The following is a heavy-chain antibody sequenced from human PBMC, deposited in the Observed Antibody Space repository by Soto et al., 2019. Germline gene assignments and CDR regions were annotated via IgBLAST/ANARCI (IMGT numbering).Heavy chain of an antibody. J-gene: IGHJ6*02. V-gene: IGHV3-73*01. D-gene: IGHD5-18*01. CDR1: GFTFSGSA. CDR3: TADTAMTNHGMDV. CDR2: IRSKANSYAT. Sequence: SGGSLRLSCAASGFTFSGSAMHWVRQASGKGLEWVGRIRSKANSYATAYAASVKGRFTISRDDSKNTAYLQMNSLKTEDTAVYYCTADTAMTNHGMDVWGQGTTVTLS.